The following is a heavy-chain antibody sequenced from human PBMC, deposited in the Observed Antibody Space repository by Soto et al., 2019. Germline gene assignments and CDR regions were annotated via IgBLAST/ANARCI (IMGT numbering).Heavy chain of an antibody. Sequence: SETLSLTCAVSGGSISSYYWSWIRQPAGKGLEWIGRIYTSGSTNYNPSFKGRVTMTVDTSKNKFSLKLSSVPAADTAVYYCVKYSPASYDGSGGYKWFDSWGRGTLVTVSS. CDR2: IYTSGST. CDR1: GGSISSYY. V-gene: IGHV4-59*10. J-gene: IGHJ5*01. D-gene: IGHD3-22*01. CDR3: VKYSPASYDGSGGYKWFDS.